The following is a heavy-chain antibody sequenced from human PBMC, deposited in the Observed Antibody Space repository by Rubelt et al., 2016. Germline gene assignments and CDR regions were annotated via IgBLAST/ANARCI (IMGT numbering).Heavy chain of an antibody. CDR2: ISVNSGDT. Sequence: QVQLVQSGAEVKKPGASVKVSCKASGYTFSKYGISWVRQAPGQGLEWMGWISVNSGDTKYAQKRQGMVTMTTDTSTSAAYMERTSLRSDDTAVYSCARATNWNYAFDIWGQGTMVTVSS. D-gene: IGHD1-7*01. CDR3: ARATNWNYAFDI. CDR1: GYTFSKYG. V-gene: IGHV1-18*01. J-gene: IGHJ3*02.